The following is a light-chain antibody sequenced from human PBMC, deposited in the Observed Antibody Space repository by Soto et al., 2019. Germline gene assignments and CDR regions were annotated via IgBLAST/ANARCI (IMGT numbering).Light chain of an antibody. CDR1: QTVSSS. CDR3: QQHINWPLT. V-gene: IGKV3-11*01. J-gene: IGKJ4*01. Sequence: EIVLTQSTATLSLSPGERATLSCRASQTVSSSLAWYQQKPGQAPRLLIYEGSDRATGIPARFSGSGSGADFTVTISSRGPGDFALYYCQQHINWPLTFGGGTKV. CDR2: EGS.